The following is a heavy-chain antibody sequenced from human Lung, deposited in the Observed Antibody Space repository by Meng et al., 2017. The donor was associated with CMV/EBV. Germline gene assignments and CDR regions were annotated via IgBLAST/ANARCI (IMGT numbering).Heavy chain of an antibody. V-gene: IGHV4-34*01. CDR3: ARAGRSYGMAV. CDR1: GGSSSGYY. CDR2: INHSGST. Sequence: SETLSLTCAVYGGSSSGYYWSWTRQPPGKGLEWIGEINHSGSTNYNPSLKSRVTISVDTSKNQFSLKLSSVTAADTAVYYCARAGRSYGMAVWGQGTTVTVSS. J-gene: IGHJ6*02.